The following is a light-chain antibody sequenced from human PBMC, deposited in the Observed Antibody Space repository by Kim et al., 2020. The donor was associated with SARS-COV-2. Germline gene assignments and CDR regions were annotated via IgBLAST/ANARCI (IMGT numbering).Light chain of an antibody. CDR1: QRVSSSY. CDR3: QQYGSFPWT. CDR2: GAS. Sequence: EIVLTQSPGTLSLSPGERATLSCRASQRVSSSYLAWYQQKPGQAPRLLIYGASSRGTGIPDRFSGSGSGTDFTLTISRLEPEDFAVYYCQQYGSFPWTFGQGTKVDIK. V-gene: IGKV3-20*01. J-gene: IGKJ1*01.